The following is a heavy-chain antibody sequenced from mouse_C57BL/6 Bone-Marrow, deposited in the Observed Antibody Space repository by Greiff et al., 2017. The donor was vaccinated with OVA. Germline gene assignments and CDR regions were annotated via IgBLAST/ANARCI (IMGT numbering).Heavy chain of an antibody. V-gene: IGHV1-52*01. CDR1: GYTFTSYW. CDR2: IDPSDSET. Sequence: VQRVESGAELVRPGSSVKLSCKASGYTFTSYWMHWVKQRPIQGLEWIGNIDPSDSETHYNQKFKDKATLTVDKSSSTAYMQLSSLTSEDSAVYYCARRRDGSTLWYFDVWGTGTTVTVSS. CDR3: ARRRDGSTLWYFDV. J-gene: IGHJ1*03. D-gene: IGHD1-1*01.